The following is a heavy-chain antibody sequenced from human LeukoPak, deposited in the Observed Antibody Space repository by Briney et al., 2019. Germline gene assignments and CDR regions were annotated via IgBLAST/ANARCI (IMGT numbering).Heavy chain of an antibody. V-gene: IGHV3-23*01. CDR2: ISGNGGRT. CDR3: AKGTLEVATSAIDC. CDR1: GFTISTYA. Sequence: GGSLRLSCAASGFTISTYAMSWVRQAPGKGQEWVSAISGNGGRTYYADSVKGRFAISSDNSKNTLYLQMNSLRVEDTAVYYCAKGTLEVATSAIDCWGQGTLVTVSS. J-gene: IGHJ4*02. D-gene: IGHD5-24*01.